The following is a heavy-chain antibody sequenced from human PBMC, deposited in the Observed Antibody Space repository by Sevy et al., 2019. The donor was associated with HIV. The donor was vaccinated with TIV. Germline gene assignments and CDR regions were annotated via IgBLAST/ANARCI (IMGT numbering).Heavy chain of an antibody. J-gene: IGHJ6*02. CDR3: ARDRNNYDSSGYPKGMDV. Sequence: ASVKVSCKASGYTFTRYGITWVRQAPGQGLEWMGWTSAYNGNTNYAQKVQGRVTMTTDISTSTAYMELGSLRSDDTARYYCARDRNNYDSSGYPKGMDVWGQGTTVTVSS. V-gene: IGHV1-18*01. CDR1: GYTFTRYG. D-gene: IGHD3-22*01. CDR2: TSAYNGNT.